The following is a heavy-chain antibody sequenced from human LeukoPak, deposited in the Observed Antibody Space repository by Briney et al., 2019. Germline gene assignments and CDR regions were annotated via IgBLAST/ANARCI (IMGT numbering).Heavy chain of an antibody. CDR1: GGSISSYY. J-gene: IGHJ4*02. Sequence: PSETLSLTCPVSGGSISSYYWSWIRQPPGKGLEWIGYIYYSGSTNYNPSLKSRVTISVDTSKNQFTLKLTSVTAADTAVYYCALGPYGGNYYFDYWGQGTLVTVSS. V-gene: IGHV4-59*01. CDR2: IYYSGST. CDR3: ALGPYGGNYYFDY. D-gene: IGHD3-16*01.